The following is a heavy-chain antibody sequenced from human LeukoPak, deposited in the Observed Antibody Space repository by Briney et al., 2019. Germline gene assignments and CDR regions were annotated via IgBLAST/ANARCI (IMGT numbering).Heavy chain of an antibody. CDR1: GFTFSSYS. CDR2: ISSSSSYI. J-gene: IGHJ5*02. Sequence: GGSLRLSCAASGFTFSSYSMNWVRQAPGKGLEWVSSISSSSSYIYYADSVKGRFTISRDNAKNSLYLQMNSLRAEDTAVYYCARLAAPINWFDPWGQGTLVTVSS. D-gene: IGHD2-15*01. CDR3: ARLAAPINWFDP. V-gene: IGHV3-21*01.